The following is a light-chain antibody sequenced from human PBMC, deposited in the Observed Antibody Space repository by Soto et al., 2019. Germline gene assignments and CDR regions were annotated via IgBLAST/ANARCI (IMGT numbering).Light chain of an antibody. J-gene: IGKJ1*01. Sequence: DIQMTQSPSTLSASVGDRVTITCRASQSIDSWLAWYQQKPGKAPNLLIFDASNFESGVPSRFSGSGSGTEFTLTISSLQPDDFATYYCQEYNTYSWTFGQGTKVDI. CDR2: DAS. V-gene: IGKV1-5*01. CDR1: QSIDSW. CDR3: QEYNTYSWT.